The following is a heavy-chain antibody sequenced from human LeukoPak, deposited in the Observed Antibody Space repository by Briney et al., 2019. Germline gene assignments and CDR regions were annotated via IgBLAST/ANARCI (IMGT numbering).Heavy chain of an antibody. CDR2: IRSKANSYAT. J-gene: IGHJ4*02. CDR1: GCTFSGSA. CDR3: TRHYYYDSSGYHFDY. V-gene: IGHV3-73*01. Sequence: GGSLRLSCAASGCTFSGSAMHWVRQASGKGLEWVGGIRSKANSYATAYAASVKGRFTISRDDSKNTEYLQMNSLKTEDTAVYYCTRHYYYDSSGYHFDYWGQGTLVTVSS. D-gene: IGHD3-22*01.